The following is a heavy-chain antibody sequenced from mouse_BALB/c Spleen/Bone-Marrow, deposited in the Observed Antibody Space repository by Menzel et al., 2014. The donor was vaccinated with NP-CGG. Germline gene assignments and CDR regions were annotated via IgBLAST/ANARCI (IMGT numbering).Heavy chain of an antibody. CDR2: INPDSSTI. D-gene: IGHD2-3*01. CDR1: GFDFSRYW. CDR3: SRLGYYGGFAH. Sequence: EVKLQESGGGLVQPGGSLKLSCAASGFDFSRYWMSWVRQAPGKGLQWIGEINPDSSTINYTPSLKDKFIISRDNAKNTLYLQMSKVRSEDTGLYYCSRLGYYGGFAHWGQGTLVTVSA. V-gene: IGHV4-1*02. J-gene: IGHJ3*01.